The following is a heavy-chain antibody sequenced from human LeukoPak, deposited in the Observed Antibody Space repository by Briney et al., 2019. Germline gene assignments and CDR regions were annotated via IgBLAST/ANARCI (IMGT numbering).Heavy chain of an antibody. Sequence: GGSLRLSCAASGFALSSYAMHWVRQAPGKGLERVAVISYDGSNKYYADSVKGRFTISRDNSKNTLYLQMNSLRAEDTAVYYCARVGYGGNSEDDAFDIWGQGTMVTVSS. CDR1: GFALSSYA. CDR2: ISYDGSNK. CDR3: ARVGYGGNSEDDAFDI. J-gene: IGHJ3*02. V-gene: IGHV3-30*04. D-gene: IGHD4-23*01.